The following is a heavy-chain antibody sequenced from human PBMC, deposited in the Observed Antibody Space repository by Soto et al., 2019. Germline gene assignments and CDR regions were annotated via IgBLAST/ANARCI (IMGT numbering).Heavy chain of an antibody. V-gene: IGHV1-69*13. CDR2: IIPIFGTA. J-gene: IGHJ4*02. CDR1: GGTFSSYA. Sequence: ASVKVSCKASGGTFSSYAISWVRQAPGQGLEWMGGIIPIFGTANYAQEFQGRVTITADESTSTAYMELSSLRSEDTAVYYCARVAEYYDFWSGRREYYFDYWGQGTLVTVSS. D-gene: IGHD3-3*01. CDR3: ARVAEYYDFWSGRREYYFDY.